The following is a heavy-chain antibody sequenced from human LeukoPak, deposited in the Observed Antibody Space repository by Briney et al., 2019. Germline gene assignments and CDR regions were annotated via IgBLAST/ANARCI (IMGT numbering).Heavy chain of an antibody. CDR1: GFSFGDFY. CDR3: ARTADGEFDV. D-gene: IGHD4-17*01. V-gene: IGHV3-11*01. Sequence: GGSLRLSCAASGFSFGDFYMNWIRQAPGKALEWVAFISGPGTTIHYADSVRGRFTIARDNAKSSLSLQINSLRVEDTAIYYCARTADGEFDVWGQGTLVTVSS. J-gene: IGHJ4*02. CDR2: ISGPGTTI.